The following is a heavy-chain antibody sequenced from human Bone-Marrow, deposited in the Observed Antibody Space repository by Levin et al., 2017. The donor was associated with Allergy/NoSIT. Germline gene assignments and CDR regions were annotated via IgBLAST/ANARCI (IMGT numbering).Heavy chain of an antibody. CDR1: GGSFSGYY. Sequence: GSLRLSCAVYGGSFSGYYWSWIRQPPGKGLEWIGEINHSGSTNYNPSLKSRVTISVDTSKNQFSLKLSSVTAADTAVYYCARGREDIVVVPAAMSSWFDPWGQGTLVTVSS. D-gene: IGHD2-2*01. V-gene: IGHV4-34*01. CDR3: ARGREDIVVVPAAMSSWFDP. CDR2: INHSGST. J-gene: IGHJ5*02.